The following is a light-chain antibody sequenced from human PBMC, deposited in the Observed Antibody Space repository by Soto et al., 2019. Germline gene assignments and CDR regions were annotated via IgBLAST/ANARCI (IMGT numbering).Light chain of an antibody. CDR1: QGITYW. J-gene: IGKJ5*01. V-gene: IGKV1-12*01. Sequence: DIQMTQSPSSMSASLGDRVTITCRASQGITYWLAWYQQRPGRAPKCLIYAASILESGVPSRFTGSGSGTNFTLTINDLQPEDSATYFCQQANSFPLTFGQGTRLEIK. CDR2: AAS. CDR3: QQANSFPLT.